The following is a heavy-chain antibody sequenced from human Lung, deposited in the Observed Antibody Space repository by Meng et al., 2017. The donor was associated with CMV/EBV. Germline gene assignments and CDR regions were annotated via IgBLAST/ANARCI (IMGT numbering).Heavy chain of an antibody. V-gene: IGHV3-49*04. CDR3: TRQWSGYDYVGRGMDV. Sequence: SXKISXTASGFTFGDCAMSWVRQAPGKGLEWVGFIRSKAYGGTTEYAASVKGRFTISRDDSKSIAYLKMNSLKTEDTAVYYCTRQWSGYDYVGRGMDVWGQGTTVXVSS. CDR1: GFTFGDCA. D-gene: IGHD5-12*01. J-gene: IGHJ6*02. CDR2: IRSKAYGGTT.